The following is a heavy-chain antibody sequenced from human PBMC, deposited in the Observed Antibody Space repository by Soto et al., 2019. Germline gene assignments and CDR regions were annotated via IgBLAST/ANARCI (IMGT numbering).Heavy chain of an antibody. CDR3: AAVGGIAVRRLAFDI. J-gene: IGHJ3*02. CDR1: GFTFTSSA. Sequence: SVKVSCKASGFTFTSSAVQWVRQARGQRLEWIGWIVVGSGNTNYAQKFQERVTITRDMSTSTAYMELSSLRSEDTAVYYCAAVGGIAVRRLAFDIWGQGTMVTVSS. V-gene: IGHV1-58*01. CDR2: IVVGSGNT. D-gene: IGHD6-19*01.